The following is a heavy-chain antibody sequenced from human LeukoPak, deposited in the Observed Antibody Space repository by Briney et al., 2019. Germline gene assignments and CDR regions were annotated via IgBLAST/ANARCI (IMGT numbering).Heavy chain of an antibody. CDR1: GFTFSSYW. J-gene: IGHJ6*04. CDR2: IKQDGSEK. D-gene: IGHD3-10*01. CDR3: ARGDGGLWFGELFGYYYGMDV. Sequence: GGSLRLSCAASGFTFSSYWMSWVRQAPGKGLEWVANIKQDGSEKYYVDSVKGRFTISRDNSKNTLYLQMNSLRAEDTAVYYCARGDGGLWFGELFGYYYGMDVWGKGTTVTVSS. V-gene: IGHV3-7*01.